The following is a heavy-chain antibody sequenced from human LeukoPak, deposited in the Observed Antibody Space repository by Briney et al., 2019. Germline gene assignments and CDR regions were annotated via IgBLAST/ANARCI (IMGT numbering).Heavy chain of an antibody. J-gene: IGHJ4*02. V-gene: IGHV3-7*01. CDR3: ARAGTGLDY. CDR2: IKQDGSEK. D-gene: IGHD2-8*02. CDR1: GFTFSSRDW. Sequence: GGSLRLSCVASGFTFSSRDWMTWVRQAPGKGLEWVANIKQDGSEKNYVDSVKGRFTISRDNAKNSVDLQMNSLRAEDTAVYYCARAGTGLDYWGQGTLVTVSS.